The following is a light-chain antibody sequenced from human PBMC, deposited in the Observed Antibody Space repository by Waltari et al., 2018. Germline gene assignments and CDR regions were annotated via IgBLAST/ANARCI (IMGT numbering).Light chain of an antibody. CDR1: SDIDVGTYK. CDR3: MILHNNAVV. J-gene: IGLJ3*02. CDR2: YKPDSDQ. V-gene: IGLV5-45*01. Sequence: QAVLTQPASLSASPGASASLTCTLRSDIDVGTYKIYWYQQRPGSPPQFLVKYKPDSDQRPGSGVPSLFSGSKDTSAKEHILRSSGLQSEDEADYYCMILHNNAVVFGGGTKLTVL.